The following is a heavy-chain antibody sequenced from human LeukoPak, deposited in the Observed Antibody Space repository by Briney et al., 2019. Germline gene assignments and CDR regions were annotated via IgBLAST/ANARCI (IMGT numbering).Heavy chain of an antibody. CDR3: ASRGARLAAAATMDY. D-gene: IGHD6-13*01. CDR1: GFTVSSSY. V-gene: IGHV3-53*01. CDR2: IYSGGNT. Sequence: GGSLRLSCAASGFTVSSSYMSWVRQAPGKGLEWVSIIYSGGNTYYTDSVKGRFTISRDNSKNTLYLQMNSLRAEDTAVYYCASRGARLAAAATMDYWGQGTLVTVSS. J-gene: IGHJ4*02.